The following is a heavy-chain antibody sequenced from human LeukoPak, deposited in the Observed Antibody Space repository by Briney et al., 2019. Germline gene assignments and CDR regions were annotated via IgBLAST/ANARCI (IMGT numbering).Heavy chain of an antibody. CDR3: AKRYSYGDYYFDY. J-gene: IGHJ4*02. D-gene: IGHD5-18*01. CDR1: GFTFSSYS. V-gene: IGHV3-21*04. CDR2: ISSSSSYI. Sequence: GGSLRLSCAASGFTFSSYSMNWVRQAPGKGLEWVSSISSSSSYIYYADSVKGRFTISRDNSKNTLYLQMNSLRAEDTAVYYCAKRYSYGDYYFDYWGQGTLVTVSS.